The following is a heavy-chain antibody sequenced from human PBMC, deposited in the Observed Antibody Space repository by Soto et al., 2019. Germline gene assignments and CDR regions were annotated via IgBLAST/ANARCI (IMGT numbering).Heavy chain of an antibody. Sequence: GGSLRLSCAASGFTVSSNYMSWVRQAPGKGLEWVSVIYSGGSTYYADSVKGRFTISRDNSTNTLYLQMNSLRAEDTAVYYCARQSAPKDYYDSSGYSHFDYWGQGTLVTVSS. V-gene: IGHV3-53*01. CDR1: GFTVSSNY. J-gene: IGHJ4*02. CDR3: ARQSAPKDYYDSSGYSHFDY. D-gene: IGHD3-22*01. CDR2: IYSGGST.